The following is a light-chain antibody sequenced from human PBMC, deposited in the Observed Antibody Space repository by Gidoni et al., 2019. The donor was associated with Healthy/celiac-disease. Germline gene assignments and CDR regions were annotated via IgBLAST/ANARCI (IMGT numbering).Light chain of an antibody. CDR1: QSMSSY. V-gene: IGKV1-39*01. Sequence: DIQMTQSPSSLSASVGERVTITCRASQSMSSYLNWYQQKPGKAPKLLIYAASSLQSGVPSRFSGSGSGTDFTLTISSLQPEDFATYYCQQSYSTPYTFXXXTKLEIK. J-gene: IGKJ2*01. CDR2: AAS. CDR3: QQSYSTPYT.